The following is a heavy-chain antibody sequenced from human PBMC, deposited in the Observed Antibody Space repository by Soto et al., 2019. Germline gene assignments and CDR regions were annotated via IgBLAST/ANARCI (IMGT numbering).Heavy chain of an antibody. Sequence: QVQLVQSGAEVKKPGASVKVSCKASGYTFTSYGISWVRQAPGQGLEWMGWISAYNGNTNYAQKLQGRVTMTTDTSKSTAYMELRSLRSDDTAVYYCARVSPRSHYCSSTSCYDQNWFDPWGQGTLVTVSS. CDR3: ARVSPRSHYCSSTSCYDQNWFDP. CDR1: GYTFTSYG. V-gene: IGHV1-18*04. CDR2: ISAYNGNT. J-gene: IGHJ5*02. D-gene: IGHD2-2*01.